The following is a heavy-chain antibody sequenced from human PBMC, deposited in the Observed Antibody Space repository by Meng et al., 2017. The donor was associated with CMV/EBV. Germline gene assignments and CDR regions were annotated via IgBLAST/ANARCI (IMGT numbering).Heavy chain of an antibody. V-gene: IGHV4-39*07. Sequence: GSLRLSCTVSGGSISSNNYYWGWIRQPPGKGPEWIATIYYNGNTYYSPSLKSRVTISLDTSKNQLSLKLNSVTAADTAVYYCATGLWFEEWGQGTLVTVSS. CDR3: ATGLWFEE. J-gene: IGHJ4*02. CDR2: IYYNGNT. D-gene: IGHD3-10*01. CDR1: GGSISSNNYY.